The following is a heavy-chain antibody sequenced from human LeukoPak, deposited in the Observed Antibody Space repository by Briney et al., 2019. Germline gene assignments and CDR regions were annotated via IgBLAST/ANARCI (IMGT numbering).Heavy chain of an antibody. CDR3: ARVRLQLGYYFDY. CDR2: IHYSGST. CDR1: GDSISGSTYY. J-gene: IGHJ4*02. D-gene: IGHD5-24*01. V-gene: IGHV4-39*07. Sequence: SSETLSLTCTVSGDSISGSTYYWCWIRQPPGKGLEWIGSIHYSGSTQYNPSLKSRVTISVDTSKNQFSLKLSSVTAADTAVYYCARVRLQLGYYFDYWGQGTLVTVSS.